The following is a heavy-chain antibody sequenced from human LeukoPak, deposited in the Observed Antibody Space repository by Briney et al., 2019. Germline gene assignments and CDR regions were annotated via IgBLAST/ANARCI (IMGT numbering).Heavy chain of an antibody. Sequence: SETLSLTCAVSGGSISSGGYSWSWIRQPPGKGLEWIGYIYHSGSTYYNPSLKSRATISVDRSKNQFSLKLSSVTAADTAVYYCARGPDPDGYNDYWGQGTLVTVSS. V-gene: IGHV4-30-2*01. J-gene: IGHJ4*02. CDR3: ARGPDPDGYNDY. D-gene: IGHD5-24*01. CDR2: IYHSGST. CDR1: GGSISSGGYS.